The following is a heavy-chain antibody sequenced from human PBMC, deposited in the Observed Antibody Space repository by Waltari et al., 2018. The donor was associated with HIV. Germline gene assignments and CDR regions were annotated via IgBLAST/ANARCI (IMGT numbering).Heavy chain of an antibody. Sequence: QLQLQESGPGLVKPSETLSLTCPVSGGSISRSSYYWGWIRQPPGTGLAGSGSIDYSGSTYYNPSLKSRVTISVDTSKNQFSLKRSSVTAADTAVYYCARCGGYDFWSGYYNGYDYYYGMDVWGQGTTVTVSS. CDR1: GGSISRSSYY. CDR3: ARCGGYDFWSGYYNGYDYYYGMDV. CDR2: IDYSGST. V-gene: IGHV4-39*01. D-gene: IGHD3-3*01. J-gene: IGHJ6*02.